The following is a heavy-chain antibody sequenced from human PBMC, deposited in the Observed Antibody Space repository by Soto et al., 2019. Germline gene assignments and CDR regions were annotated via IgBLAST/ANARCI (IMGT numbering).Heavy chain of an antibody. D-gene: IGHD3-3*01. Sequence: QITLKESGPTLVKPTQTLTLTCTFSGFSLSTDGVGVGWIRQPPGKALEWLALIYWDDDKRYSPSLKSRLTVTKDTSKNQVVITMTIMDTVDTATYYCAHRRSVARIFDYWGQGTLVTVSS. V-gene: IGHV2-5*02. CDR2: IYWDDDK. CDR1: GFSLSTDGVG. J-gene: IGHJ4*02. CDR3: AHRRSVARIFDY.